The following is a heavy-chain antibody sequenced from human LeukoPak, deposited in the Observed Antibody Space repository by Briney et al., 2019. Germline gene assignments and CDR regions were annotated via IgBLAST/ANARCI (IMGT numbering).Heavy chain of an antibody. V-gene: IGHV3-23*01. CDR2: ISGSGVNT. Sequence: PGGSLRLSCAASGFTFDNYAMNWVRQAPGKGREWVLGISGSGVNTYYADSVKGRFTISRDNSKNTLYLQLNSLRGEDTAIYYCARDTSFNYGTHAMDVWGQGTTVTVSS. CDR3: ARDTSFNYGTHAMDV. D-gene: IGHD3-10*01. J-gene: IGHJ6*02. CDR1: GFTFDNYA.